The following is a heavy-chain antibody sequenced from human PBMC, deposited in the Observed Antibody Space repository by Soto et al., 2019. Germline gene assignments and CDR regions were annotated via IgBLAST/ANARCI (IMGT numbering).Heavy chain of an antibody. D-gene: IGHD4-17*01. CDR1: GFTFSSYA. CDR3: AKCAVTTDYYYYYYMDV. J-gene: IGHJ6*03. Sequence: GGFLRLSCAASGFTFSSYAMSWVRQAPGKGLEWVSAISGSGGSTYYADSVKGRFTISRDNSKNTLYLQMNSLRAEDTAVYYCAKCAVTTDYYYYYYMDVWGKGTTVTVSS. CDR2: ISGSGGST. V-gene: IGHV3-23*01.